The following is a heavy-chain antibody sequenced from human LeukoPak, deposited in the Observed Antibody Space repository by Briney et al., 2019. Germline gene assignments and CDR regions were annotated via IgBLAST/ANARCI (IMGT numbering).Heavy chain of an antibody. Sequence: GGSLRLSCAASGFTFSSYSMNWVRQAPGKGLEWVSSISGSSSYIYYADSVKGRFTISRDNAKNSLYLQMNSLRAEDTAVYYCARVLGSYYDSSGDADFDYWGQGTLVTVSS. CDR1: GFTFSSYS. CDR2: ISGSSSYI. D-gene: IGHD3-22*01. V-gene: IGHV3-21*01. J-gene: IGHJ4*02. CDR3: ARVLGSYYDSSGDADFDY.